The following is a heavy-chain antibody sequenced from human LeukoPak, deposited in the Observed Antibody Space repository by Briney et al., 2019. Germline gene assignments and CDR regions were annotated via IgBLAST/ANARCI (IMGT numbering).Heavy chain of an antibody. CDR2: IDTTGDT. CDR3: ARRAGAYSHPYDY. CDR1: GFTFSTYD. J-gene: IGHJ4*02. V-gene: IGHV3-13*01. Sequence: PGGSLRLSCAASGFTFSTYDMHWVRQATGKGLEWVSAIDTTGDTYYPGSVKGRFTISRENAKNSLYLQMNSLRAEDTAVYYCARRAGAYSHPYDYWGQGTLVTVSS. D-gene: IGHD4/OR15-4a*01.